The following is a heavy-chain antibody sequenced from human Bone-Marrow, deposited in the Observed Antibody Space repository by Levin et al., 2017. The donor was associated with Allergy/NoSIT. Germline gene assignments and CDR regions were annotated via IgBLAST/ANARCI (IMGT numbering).Heavy chain of an antibody. J-gene: IGHJ3*02. Sequence: SQTLSLTCNVSGDSVTNSYWSWIRQPPGKGLEWIGFISHTASTNYIPSLKSRVTISVDTSKNQLSLRLTSVTAADTAKYYCARLRGYCSSTSTCADGFDIWGQGTVVTVSS. D-gene: IGHD2-15*01. V-gene: IGHV4-59*08. CDR1: GDSVTNSY. CDR2: ISHTAST. CDR3: ARLRGYCSSTSTCADGFDI.